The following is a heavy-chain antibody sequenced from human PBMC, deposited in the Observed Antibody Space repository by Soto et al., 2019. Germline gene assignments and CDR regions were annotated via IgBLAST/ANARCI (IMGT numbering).Heavy chain of an antibody. CDR2: MSGSGAST. J-gene: IGHJ4*02. CDR3: ARDDSGFSGSHYIDYFNY. V-gene: IGHV3-23*01. CDR1: GFTFSSYA. D-gene: IGHD1-26*01. Sequence: VGSLRLSCAASGFTFSSYAMSWVRQAPGKGLEWVSAMSGSGASTYYADSVKGRFTISRDNSKNTLYLQMNSLTSEDTAVYYCARDDSGFSGSHYIDYFNYWGQGALVTVSS.